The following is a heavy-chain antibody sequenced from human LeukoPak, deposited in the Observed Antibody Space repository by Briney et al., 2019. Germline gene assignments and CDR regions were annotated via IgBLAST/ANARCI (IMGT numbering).Heavy chain of an antibody. CDR1: GYTFTGYY. CDR3: ARDLGLRYSSGWYV. V-gene: IGHV1-69*13. CDR2: IIPIFGTA. D-gene: IGHD6-19*01. Sequence: SVKVSCKASGYTFTGYYMHWVRQAPGQGLEWMGGIIPIFGTANYAQKFQGRVTITADESTSTAYMELSSLRSEDTAVYYCARDLGLRYSSGWYVWGQGTLVTVSS. J-gene: IGHJ4*02.